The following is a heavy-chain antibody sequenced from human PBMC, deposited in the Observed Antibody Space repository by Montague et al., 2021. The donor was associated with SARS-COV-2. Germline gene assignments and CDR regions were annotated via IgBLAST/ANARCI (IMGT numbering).Heavy chain of an antibody. CDR3: ARENGLYDSAGVFKYGMDV. CDR1: GDSISGYF. J-gene: IGHJ6*02. CDR2: VYYTGVV. D-gene: IGHD3-22*01. V-gene: IGHV4-59*01. Sequence: SETLSLTCSVSGDSISGYFWSWIRQPPGKGLEWMGYVYYTGVVDYNPSLRGRLTLSVDTSSDQFSLRLTSLSTADTAVYYCARENGLYDSAGVFKYGMDVWGRGTTVIVSS.